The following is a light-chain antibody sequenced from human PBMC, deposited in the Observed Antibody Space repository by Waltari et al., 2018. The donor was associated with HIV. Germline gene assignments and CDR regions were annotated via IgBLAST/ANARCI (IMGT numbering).Light chain of an antibody. CDR3: CSYAGSSTWV. J-gene: IGLJ3*02. CDR1: SSDVGNYHF. V-gene: IGLV2-23*02. Sequence: QSALTQPASVSGSPGPSIPISCTGTSSDVGNYHFVSWYQQHPGKAPKLMIYEVSKRPSGVSNRFSGSKSGNTASLTISGLQAEDEADYYCCSYAGSSTWVFGGGTKLTVL. CDR2: EVS.